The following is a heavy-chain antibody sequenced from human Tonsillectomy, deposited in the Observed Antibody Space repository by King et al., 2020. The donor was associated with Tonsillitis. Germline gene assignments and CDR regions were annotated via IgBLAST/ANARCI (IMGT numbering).Heavy chain of an antibody. J-gene: IGHJ4*02. D-gene: IGHD4-17*01. V-gene: IGHV3-30-3*01. Sequence: QLVQSGGGVVQPGRSLRLSCAASGFTFSSYAMHWVRQAPGKGLEWVAVISYDGSNKYYADSVKGRFTISRDNSKNTLYLQMNSLRAEDTAVYYCARVPLSFGDYALDYWGQGTLVTVSS. CDR2: ISYDGSNK. CDR3: ARVPLSFGDYALDY. CDR1: GFTFSSYA.